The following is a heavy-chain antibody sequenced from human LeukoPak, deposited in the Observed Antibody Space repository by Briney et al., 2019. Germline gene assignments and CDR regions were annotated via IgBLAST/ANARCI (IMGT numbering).Heavy chain of an antibody. CDR2: INHSGST. Sequence: PSETLSLTCAVYGGSFSGYYWSWVRQPPGKGLEWIGEINHSGSTNYNPSLKSRVTISVDTSKNQFSLKLSSVTAADTAVYYCARRSVVLLWFGELLYDAFDIWGQGTMVTVSS. CDR3: ARRSVVLLWFGELLYDAFDI. J-gene: IGHJ3*02. V-gene: IGHV4-34*01. CDR1: GGSFSGYY. D-gene: IGHD3-10*01.